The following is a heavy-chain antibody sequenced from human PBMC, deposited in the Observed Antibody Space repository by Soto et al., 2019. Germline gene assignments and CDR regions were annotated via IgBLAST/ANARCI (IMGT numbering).Heavy chain of an antibody. CDR1: GGSFSGYY. J-gene: IGHJ4*02. Sequence: PSETLSLTCAVYGGSFSGYYWTWIRQPPGKGLEWIGEINHRRSTNYNPSLKSRVTISVDTSKSQFSLKLTSVTAADTAVYYCARDIRGYSRAFDYWGQGSLVTVSS. V-gene: IGHV4-34*01. CDR2: INHRRST. D-gene: IGHD5-18*01. CDR3: ARDIRGYSRAFDY.